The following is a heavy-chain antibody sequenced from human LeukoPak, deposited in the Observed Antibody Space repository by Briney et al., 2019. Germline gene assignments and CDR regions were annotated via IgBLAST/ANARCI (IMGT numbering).Heavy chain of an antibody. D-gene: IGHD3-9*01. CDR2: GGST. Sequence: GGSTYYADSVKGRFTISRDNSKNTLYLQMNSLRAEDTAVYYCAKDGLRYFDWLSRYYFDYWGQGTLVTVSS. J-gene: IGHJ4*02. V-gene: IGHV3-23*01. CDR3: AKDGLRYFDWLSRYYFDY.